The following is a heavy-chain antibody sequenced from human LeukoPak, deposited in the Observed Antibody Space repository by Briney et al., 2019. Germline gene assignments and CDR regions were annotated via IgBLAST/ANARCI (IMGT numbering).Heavy chain of an antibody. Sequence: SETLSLTCTVSGGSFNNYYWSWIRQPPGKGLEWIGYIYYSGSTNYNPSLKSRVTISVDTSKNQFSLKLSSVTAADTAVYYCARISDSYSSSWYGGVDYWGQGTLVTVSS. V-gene: IGHV4-59*01. D-gene: IGHD6-13*01. J-gene: IGHJ4*02. CDR2: IYYSGST. CDR1: GGSFNNYY. CDR3: ARISDSYSSSWYGGVDY.